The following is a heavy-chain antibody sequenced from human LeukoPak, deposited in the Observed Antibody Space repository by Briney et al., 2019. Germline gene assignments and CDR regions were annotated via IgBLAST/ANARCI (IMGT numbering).Heavy chain of an antibody. V-gene: IGHV3-74*01. D-gene: IGHD5-24*01. Sequence: GGSLRLSCAASGFTFSNYWMHWVRQAPGKGLVWVSRINSDGINTSYADSVKGRFTISRDNAKNTLNLQMNSLRAEDTAVYYCAREGRVGQYYFDYWGQGTLVTVSS. CDR1: GFTFSNYW. J-gene: IGHJ4*02. CDR2: INSDGINT. CDR3: AREGRVGQYYFDY.